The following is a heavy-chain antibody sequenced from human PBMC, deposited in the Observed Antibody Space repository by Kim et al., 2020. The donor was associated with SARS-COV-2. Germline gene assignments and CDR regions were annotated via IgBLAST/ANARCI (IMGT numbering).Heavy chain of an antibody. D-gene: IGHD6-13*01. J-gene: IGHJ5*02. V-gene: IGHV3-23*01. CDR1: GFSLGIYA. Sequence: GGSLRLSCAASGFSLGIYAMSWVRQAPGKGLEWVSTIGGLDGGIFHADSVKGRFTISRDNSKNTLYLQMTNLKTEDTATYYCARRPGTAAAGPAHFDPWGQGTLVTVSS. CDR3: ARRPGTAAAGPAHFDP. CDR2: IGGLDGGI.